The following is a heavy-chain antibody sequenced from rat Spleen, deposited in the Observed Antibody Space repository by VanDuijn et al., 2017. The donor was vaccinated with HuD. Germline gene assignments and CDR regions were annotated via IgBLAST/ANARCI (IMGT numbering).Heavy chain of an antibody. D-gene: IGHD1-1*01. CDR3: TRLYYSNWFAY. Sequence: EVQLVESVGGLVQPGRSLKLSCAASGFTFSDYFMAWVRQAPTKGLEWVATISYDGSSSYYRDSVKGRFTSSRDNARSTLYLQMDSLRSEDTATYYCTRLYYSNWFAYWGQGTLVAVSS. CDR2: ISYDGSSS. V-gene: IGHV5-29*01. CDR1: GFTFSDYF. J-gene: IGHJ3*01.